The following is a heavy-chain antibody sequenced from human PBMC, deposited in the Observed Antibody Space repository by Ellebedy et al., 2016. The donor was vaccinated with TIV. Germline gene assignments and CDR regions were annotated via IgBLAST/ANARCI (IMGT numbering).Heavy chain of an antibody. Sequence: SLKISXAASGFTFDDYAMHWVRQAPGKGLEWVSGISWNSGSIGYADSVKGRFTISRDNAKNSLYLQMNSLRAEDTALYYCAREGAVGATKPGDFRYYGMDVWGQGTTVTVSS. CDR3: AREGAVGATKPGDFRYYGMDV. CDR2: ISWNSGSI. CDR1: GFTFDDYA. J-gene: IGHJ6*02. D-gene: IGHD1-26*01. V-gene: IGHV3-9*01.